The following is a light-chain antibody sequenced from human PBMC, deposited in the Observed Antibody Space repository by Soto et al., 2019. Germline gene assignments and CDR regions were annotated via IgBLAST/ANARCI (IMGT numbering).Light chain of an antibody. CDR3: QTWGTGIVV. J-gene: IGLJ2*01. CDR2: VNSDGSH. Sequence: QSVLTQSPSASASLGASVNLTCTLSSGHRTYAIAWHQQQPEKGPRFLMKVNSDGSHSKGDGIPDRFSGSSSGAERYLTISSLQSEDEADYYCQTWGTGIVVFGGGTKVTVL. V-gene: IGLV4-69*01. CDR1: SGHRTYA.